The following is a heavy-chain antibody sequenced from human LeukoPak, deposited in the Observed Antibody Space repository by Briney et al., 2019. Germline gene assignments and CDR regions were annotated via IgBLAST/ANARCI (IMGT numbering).Heavy chain of an antibody. CDR2: ISSSGGST. CDR1: GFTFSSYA. CDR3: ARVGGYSYGYRGGFDY. J-gene: IGHJ4*02. D-gene: IGHD5-18*01. V-gene: IGHV3-23*01. Sequence: GGSLRLSCAASGFTFSSYAMSWVRQAPGKGLEWVSGISSSGGSTYYADSVKGRFTISRDNSKNTLYLHMNSLRAGDTAVYYCARVGGYSYGYRGGFDYWGQGTLVTVSS.